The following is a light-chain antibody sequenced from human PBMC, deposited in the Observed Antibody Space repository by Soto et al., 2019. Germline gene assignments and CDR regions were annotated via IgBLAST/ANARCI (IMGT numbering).Light chain of an antibody. J-gene: IGKJ4*01. CDR1: QTVSNN. CDR3: QQYNKWPLT. CDR2: FAS. V-gene: IGKV3-15*01. Sequence: EIVMTQSPATLSVSPGEKATLSCRASQTVSNNLAWYQQKPGQAPRLLIYFASTRATGIPARFSGSGSGTEFTLTISSLHSEDSAVYYCQQYNKWPLTFGGGTKVETK.